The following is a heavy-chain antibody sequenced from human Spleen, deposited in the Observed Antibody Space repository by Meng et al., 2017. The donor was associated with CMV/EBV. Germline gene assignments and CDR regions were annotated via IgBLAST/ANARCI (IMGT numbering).Heavy chain of an antibody. CDR3: ARGGRISMVRGVIPSFDY. CDR2: IIPIFGTA. D-gene: IGHD3-10*01. CDR1: FTSYY. V-gene: IGHV1-69*05. Sequence: FTSYYIHWVRQAPGQGLEWMGGIIPIFGTAKYAQKFRGRVTIITDESTSTAYMELSSLRPEDTAVYYCARGGRISMVRGVIPSFDYWGQGTLVTVSS. J-gene: IGHJ4*02.